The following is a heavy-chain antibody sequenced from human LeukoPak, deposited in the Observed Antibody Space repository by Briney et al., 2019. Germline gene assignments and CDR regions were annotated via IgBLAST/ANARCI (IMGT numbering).Heavy chain of an antibody. Sequence: GGSLRLSCAASGFTFSSYSMNWVRQAPGKGLEWISYISSFSSTIYYADSVKGRFTISRDNAKNSLYLQMNSLRAEDTALYYCATYGSGSGTFFDSWGQGTLVTVS. D-gene: IGHD3-10*01. V-gene: IGHV3-48*04. CDR2: ISSFSSTI. J-gene: IGHJ4*01. CDR1: GFTFSSYS. CDR3: ATYGSGSGTFFDS.